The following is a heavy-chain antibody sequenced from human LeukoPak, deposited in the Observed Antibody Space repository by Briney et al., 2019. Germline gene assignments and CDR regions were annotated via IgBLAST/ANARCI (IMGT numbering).Heavy chain of an antibody. CDR1: GFSFNTYA. CDR2: INYNGDST. CDR3: ARDSGGYTYNDYFDS. V-gene: IGHV3-64*01. Sequence: AGGSLRLSCAASGFSFNTYAMHWVRQAPGKGLEYVSAINYNGDSTYYANSVKGRFIISRDNSKKTLFLQMGSLRAEDTAVYYCARDSGGYTYNDYFDSWCQGTLVTVST. D-gene: IGHD5-24*01. J-gene: IGHJ4*02.